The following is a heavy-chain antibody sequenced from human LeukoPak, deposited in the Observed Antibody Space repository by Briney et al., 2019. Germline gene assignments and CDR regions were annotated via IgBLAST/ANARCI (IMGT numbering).Heavy chain of an antibody. CDR2: ISYDGSNK. J-gene: IGHJ4*02. CDR3: AKDIVVVVAATDTTYFDY. V-gene: IGHV3-30*18. D-gene: IGHD2-15*01. CDR1: GFTFSSYG. Sequence: PGRSLRLSCAASGFTFSSYGMHWVRQAPGKGLEWVAVISYDGSNKYYADSVEGRFTISRDNSKNTLYLQMNSLRAEDTAVYYCAKDIVVVVAATDTTYFDYWGQGTLVTVSS.